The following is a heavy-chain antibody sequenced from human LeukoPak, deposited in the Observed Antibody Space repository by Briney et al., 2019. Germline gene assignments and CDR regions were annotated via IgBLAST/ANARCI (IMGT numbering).Heavy chain of an antibody. Sequence: PSETLSLTCTVSGGSISSYYWSLVRQPPGKGLDWIGYIYYSGSTNYNPSLKSRVTISVDTSKNQFSLKLSSVTAADTAVYYCARSGAWELPFDYWGQGTLVTVSS. J-gene: IGHJ4*02. D-gene: IGHD1-26*01. CDR1: GGSISSYY. CDR2: IYYSGST. CDR3: ARSGAWELPFDY. V-gene: IGHV4-59*01.